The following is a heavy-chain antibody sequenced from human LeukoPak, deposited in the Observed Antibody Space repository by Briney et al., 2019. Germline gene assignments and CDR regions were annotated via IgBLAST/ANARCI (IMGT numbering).Heavy chain of an antibody. V-gene: IGHV3-30*18. CDR3: AKEGSSSYFDY. D-gene: IGHD6-13*01. CDR2: ISYDGSNK. Sequence: GRSLRLSCAASGFTFSSYGMHWVRQAPGKGLEWVAVISYDGSNKYYADSVKGRSTISRDNSENTLYLQMNSLRAEDTAVYYCAKEGSSSYFDYWGQGTLVPVSS. CDR1: GFTFSSYG. J-gene: IGHJ4*01.